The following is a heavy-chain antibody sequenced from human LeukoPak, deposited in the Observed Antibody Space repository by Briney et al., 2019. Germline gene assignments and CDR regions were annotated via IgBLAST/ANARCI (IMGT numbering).Heavy chain of an antibody. D-gene: IGHD3-10*01. V-gene: IGHV4-31*03. CDR3: ARDFIGMVRGVGAIGNWFDP. Sequence: SETLSLTCTVSGGSISSGGYYWSWIRQHRGKGLEWIGYIYYSRSTYYNPSLKSRVTISVDTSKNQFSLKLSSVTAADTAVYYCARDFIGMVRGVGAIGNWFDPWGQGTLVTVSS. CDR1: GGSISSGGYY. CDR2: IYYSRST. J-gene: IGHJ5*02.